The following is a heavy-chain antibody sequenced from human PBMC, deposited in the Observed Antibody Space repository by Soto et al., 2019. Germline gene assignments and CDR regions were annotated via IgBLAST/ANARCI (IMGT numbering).Heavy chain of an antibody. V-gene: IGHV1-2*02. D-gene: IGHD1-26*01. CDR3: ARDLAKGGGSAGFDY. CDR1: GYTFTSYG. Sequence: ASVKVSCKTSGYTFTSYGISWVRQAPGQGLEWMGWINPKSGGTMYPQKFQGRVTMTWDTSISTAYMALTRLRSDDTAVYYCARDLAKGGGSAGFDYWGQGTLVTVSS. J-gene: IGHJ4*02. CDR2: INPKSGGT.